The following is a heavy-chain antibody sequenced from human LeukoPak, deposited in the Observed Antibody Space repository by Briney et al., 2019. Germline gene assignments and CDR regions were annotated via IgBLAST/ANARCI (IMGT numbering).Heavy chain of an antibody. CDR3: DMQSGGITMVRGVIIRFAFDI. Sequence: PSETLSLTCTVSGGSISSGDYYWSWIRQPPGKGLEWIGYIYYSGSTYYNPSLKSRVTISVDTSKNQFSLKLSSVTAADTAVYYCDMQSGGITMVRGVIIRFAFDIWGQGTMVTVSS. CDR2: IYYSGST. J-gene: IGHJ3*02. D-gene: IGHD3-10*01. CDR1: GGSISSGDYY. V-gene: IGHV4-30-4*08.